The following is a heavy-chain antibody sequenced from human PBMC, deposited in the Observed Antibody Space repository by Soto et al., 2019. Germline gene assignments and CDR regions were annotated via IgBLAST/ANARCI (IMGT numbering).Heavy chain of an antibody. CDR1: GGSIRSGGYS. V-gene: IGHV4-30-2*01. J-gene: IGHJ4*02. CDR3: ARVPDY. CDR2: MYHSGST. Sequence: SETLSLTCTGSGGSIRSGGYSWSWNRQPPGKGLEWIGYMYHSGSTYYNPSLKSRVTISIDRSKNQFSLKLSSVTAADTAVYYCARVPDYWVQGTLVTVSS.